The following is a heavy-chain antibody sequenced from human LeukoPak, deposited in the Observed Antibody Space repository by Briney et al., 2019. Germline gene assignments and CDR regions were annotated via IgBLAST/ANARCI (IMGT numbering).Heavy chain of an antibody. V-gene: IGHV6-1*01. Sequence: SQTLSLTCAISGDSVSSNSAAWNWIRQSPSRGLEWLGRTYYRYKWYNDYVVSVKSRITINPDTSKNQFSLQLNSVTPEDTAVYYCARARLKTTVVIEPQDYWGQRTLVTVSS. CDR2: TYYRYKWYN. J-gene: IGHJ4*02. CDR3: ARARLKTTVVIEPQDY. D-gene: IGHD4-23*01. CDR1: GDSVSSNSAA.